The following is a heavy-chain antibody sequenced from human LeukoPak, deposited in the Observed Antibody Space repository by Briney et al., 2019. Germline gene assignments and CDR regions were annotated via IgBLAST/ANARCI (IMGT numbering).Heavy chain of an antibody. D-gene: IGHD2-2*02. V-gene: IGHV3-7*01. CDR2: IKQDGSEK. J-gene: IGHJ5*02. Sequence: GGSLRLSCAASGFTFSSYWMSWVRQAPGKGLEWVANIKQDGSEKYYVDSVKGRFTISRDNAKNSLYLQMNSLRAEDTAVYYCAGVEGYCSSTSCYKPGWFDPWGQGTLVTVSS. CDR1: GFTFSSYW. CDR3: AGVEGYCSSTSCYKPGWFDP.